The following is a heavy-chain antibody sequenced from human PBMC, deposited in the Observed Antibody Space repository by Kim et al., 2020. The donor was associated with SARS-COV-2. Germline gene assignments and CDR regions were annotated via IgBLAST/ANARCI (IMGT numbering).Heavy chain of an antibody. CDR2: ISYDGSNK. J-gene: IGHJ6*02. V-gene: IGHV3-30*04. D-gene: IGHD6-13*01. CDR3: ARDHLEKGYSSSLVPFYYYYYGMDV. CDR1: GFTFSSYA. Sequence: GGSLRLSCAASGFTFSSYAMHWVRQAPGKGLEWVAVISYDGSNKYYADSVKGRFTISRDNSKNTLYLQMNSLRAEDTAVYYCARDHLEKGYSSSLVPFYYYYYGMDVWGQGTTVTVSS.